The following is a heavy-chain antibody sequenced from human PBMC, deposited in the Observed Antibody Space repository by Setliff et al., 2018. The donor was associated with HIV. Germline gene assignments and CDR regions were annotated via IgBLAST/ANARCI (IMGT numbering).Heavy chain of an antibody. CDR1: GYTFTSHG. D-gene: IGHD3-10*01. V-gene: IGHV1-58*02. J-gene: IGHJ6*02. Sequence: SVKVSCKASGYTFTSHGISWVRQAPGQGLEWMGWIVVGSGNTNYAQKFQERVTIIRDMSTNTAYMELSSLRSEDTAVYYCAAGIYGSYGMDVWGQGTTVTVSS. CDR2: IVVGSGNT. CDR3: AAGIYGSYGMDV.